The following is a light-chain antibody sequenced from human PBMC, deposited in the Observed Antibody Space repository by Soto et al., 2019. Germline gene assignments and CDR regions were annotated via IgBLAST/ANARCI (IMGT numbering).Light chain of an antibody. CDR1: QSVSSY. J-gene: IGKJ4*01. CDR3: QQRSNWPLT. Sequence: EIVLTQSPATLSLSPGERATLSCRASQSVSSYLAWYQQKPGQAPRLLIYDASNRATGIPARFRGSGSGADFTLTISSLEPEDFAVYYCQQRSNWPLTFGGVTKVEIK. CDR2: DAS. V-gene: IGKV3-11*01.